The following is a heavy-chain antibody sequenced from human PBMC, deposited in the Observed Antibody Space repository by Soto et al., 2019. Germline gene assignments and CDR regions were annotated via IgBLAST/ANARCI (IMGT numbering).Heavy chain of an antibody. V-gene: IGHV3-23*01. CDR2: ISGSGGST. CDR1: GFTFSSYA. Sequence: GGSLRLSCAASGFTFSSYAMSWVRQAPGKGLEWVSAISGSGGSTYYADSVKGRFTISRDNSKNTLYLQMNSLRAEDTAVYYCANRANRGTTEYYFDYWGQGTLVTVSS. J-gene: IGHJ4*02. CDR3: ANRANRGTTEYYFDY. D-gene: IGHD1-1*01.